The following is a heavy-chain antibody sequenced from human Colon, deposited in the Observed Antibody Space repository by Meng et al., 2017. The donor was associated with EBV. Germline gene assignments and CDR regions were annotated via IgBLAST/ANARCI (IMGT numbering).Heavy chain of an antibody. V-gene: IGHV4-30-4*01. J-gene: IGHJ4*02. Sequence: QVQLQESGPGLVKPSQTLSVTCTVSGDSFSITDYYWSWVRQPPGKGLEWIGYIYYSGSRYYNPSLKSRVTISVDTSKNQYSLKLSSVTAADTAVYYCARVTGKIYYDGSGYPEAFDYWGQGTLVTVSS. CDR2: IYYSGSR. CDR3: ARVTGKIYYDGSGYPEAFDY. CDR1: GDSFSITDYY. D-gene: IGHD3-22*01.